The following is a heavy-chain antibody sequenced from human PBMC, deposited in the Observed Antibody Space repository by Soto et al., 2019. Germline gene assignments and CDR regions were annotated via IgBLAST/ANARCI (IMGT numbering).Heavy chain of an antibody. J-gene: IGHJ4*02. CDR1: GGTFSSYA. Sequence: ASVKVSCKASGGTFSSYAISWVQQAPGQGLEWMGGIIPIFGTANYAQKFQGRVTITADESTSTAYMELSSLRSEETAVYYCASESEMATAFDYWGQGTLVTVSS. V-gene: IGHV1-69*13. CDR3: ASESEMATAFDY. D-gene: IGHD5-18*01. CDR2: IIPIFGTA.